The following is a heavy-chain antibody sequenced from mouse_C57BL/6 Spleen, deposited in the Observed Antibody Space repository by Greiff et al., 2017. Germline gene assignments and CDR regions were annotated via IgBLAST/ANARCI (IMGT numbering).Heavy chain of an antibody. D-gene: IGHD1-1*01. Sequence: QVQLKESGAELVKPGASVKLSCKASGYTFTEYTIHWVKQRSGQGLEWIGWFYPGSGSIKYNEKFKDKATLTADKSSSTVYMELSRLTSEDSAVYFCARHERGYYGSSPWYFDVWGTGTTVTVSS. CDR2: FYPGSGSI. CDR1: GYTFTEYT. CDR3: ARHERGYYGSSPWYFDV. J-gene: IGHJ1*03. V-gene: IGHV1-62-2*01.